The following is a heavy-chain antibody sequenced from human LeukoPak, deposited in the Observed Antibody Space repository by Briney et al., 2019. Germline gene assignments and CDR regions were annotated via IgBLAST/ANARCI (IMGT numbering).Heavy chain of an antibody. V-gene: IGHV4-31*03. CDR2: IYYSGST. J-gene: IGHJ4*02. Sequence: SETLSLTCTVSGGSISDAAYYWSWIRQHPGEGLKWIGYIYYSGSTSYNPSLKSRDTISVDTSKNQFSLKLTSVTAADTAVYYCAREHCSGGSCSDYWGQGTLVTVSS. CDR3: AREHCSGGSCSDY. D-gene: IGHD2-15*01. CDR1: GGSISDAAYY.